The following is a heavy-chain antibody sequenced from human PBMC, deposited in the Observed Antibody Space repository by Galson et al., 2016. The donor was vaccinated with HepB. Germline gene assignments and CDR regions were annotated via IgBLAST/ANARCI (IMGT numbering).Heavy chain of an antibody. CDR3: SRDVGSLLPECTRTSCLSWFDP. J-gene: IGHJ5*02. D-gene: IGHD2-2*01. V-gene: IGHV3-23*01. CDR1: GFTFSSYA. Sequence: SLRLSCAASGFTFSSYAMGWVRQAPRKGLEWVSTISDSGSTYYVDSVKGRFTISRDNSKSTLYLQMNRLRAEDTAVYYCSRDVGSLLPECTRTSCLSWFDPWGQGTPVTVSS. CDR2: ISDSGST.